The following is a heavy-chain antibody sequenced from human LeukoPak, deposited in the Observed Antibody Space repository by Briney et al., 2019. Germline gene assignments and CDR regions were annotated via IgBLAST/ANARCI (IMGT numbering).Heavy chain of an antibody. CDR2: ISGSSSYI. Sequence: GGSLRLSCAASGFTFSTYTMNWVRQAPGKGLEWVSFISGSSSYIYYAGSVRGRITISRDNAKNSLYVQMNSLRAEDTAVYYCARGVMVSYYMDVWGKGTTVTVSS. V-gene: IGHV3-21*01. CDR1: GFTFSTYT. D-gene: IGHD2-8*01. J-gene: IGHJ6*03. CDR3: ARGVMVSYYMDV.